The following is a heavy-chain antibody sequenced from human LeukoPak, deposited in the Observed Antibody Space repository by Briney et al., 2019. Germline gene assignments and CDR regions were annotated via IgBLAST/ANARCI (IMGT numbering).Heavy chain of an antibody. CDR3: ARVVRGVVTSNWFDP. CDR1: GDSLNTYY. J-gene: IGHJ5*02. D-gene: IGHD2-21*02. Sequence: PSETLSLTCTVSGDSLNTYYWTWIRQTPGKELEWMVFVASSGTSNYNPSLKSRVSISIDTSKNQFSLALTSVTPADTAVYYCARVVRGVVTSNWFDPWGQGTLVSVSS. CDR2: VASSGTS. V-gene: IGHV4-59*01.